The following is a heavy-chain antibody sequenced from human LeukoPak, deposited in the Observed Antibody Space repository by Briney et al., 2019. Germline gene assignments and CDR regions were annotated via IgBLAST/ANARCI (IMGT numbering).Heavy chain of an antibody. J-gene: IGHJ4*02. Sequence: ASVKVSCKASGYTFTSYGISWVRQAPGHGLGWMGWISAYNGNTNYAQKLQGRVTMTTDTSTSTAYMELRSLRSDDTAVYYCARDLSTTVVTVGDYWGQGTLVTVSS. CDR1: GYTFTSYG. CDR2: ISAYNGNT. D-gene: IGHD4-23*01. V-gene: IGHV1-18*01. CDR3: ARDLSTTVVTVGDY.